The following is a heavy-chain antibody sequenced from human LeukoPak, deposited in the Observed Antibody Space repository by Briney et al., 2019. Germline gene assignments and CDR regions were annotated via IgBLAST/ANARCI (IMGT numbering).Heavy chain of an antibody. Sequence: ASVKVSCKASGYTFTSYDINWVRQATGQGLEWMGWMNPNSGNTGYAQKFQGRVTMTRNTSISTAYMELSSLRSEDTAVYYCATSGGSCYFAACAFDIWGQGTMVTVSS. CDR3: ATSGGSCYFAACAFDI. CDR2: MNPNSGNT. CDR1: GYTFTSYD. D-gene: IGHD2-15*01. V-gene: IGHV1-8*01. J-gene: IGHJ3*02.